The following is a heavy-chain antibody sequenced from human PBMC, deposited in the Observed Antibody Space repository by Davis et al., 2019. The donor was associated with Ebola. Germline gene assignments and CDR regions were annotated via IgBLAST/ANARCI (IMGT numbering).Heavy chain of an antibody. Sequence: GESLKISCAASGFTFSSYAMSWVRQAPGKGLEWVSAISGSGGSTYYADSVKGRFTISRDNSKNTLYLQMNSLRAEDTAVYYCAKDLSKWELPDYWGQGTLVTVSS. V-gene: IGHV3-23*01. CDR1: GFTFSSYA. D-gene: IGHD1-26*01. CDR3: AKDLSKWELPDY. J-gene: IGHJ4*02. CDR2: ISGSGGST.